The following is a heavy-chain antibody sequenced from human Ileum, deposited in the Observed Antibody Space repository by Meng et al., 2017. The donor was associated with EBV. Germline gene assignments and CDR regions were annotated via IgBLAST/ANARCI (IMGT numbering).Heavy chain of an antibody. Sequence: QGQLQESGPGLVEPSESLSLTCAVSGCSIRRSDWWSWVRQPPGKGLEWIGETSHSGSTNYSPSLKSRVTISLDKSKNQLSLKLNSVTAADTAVYYCASSDYYRSDYWGQGTLVTVSS. CDR2: TSHSGST. D-gene: IGHD3-22*01. CDR3: ASSDYYRSDY. V-gene: IGHV4-4*02. CDR1: GCSIRRSDW. J-gene: IGHJ4*02.